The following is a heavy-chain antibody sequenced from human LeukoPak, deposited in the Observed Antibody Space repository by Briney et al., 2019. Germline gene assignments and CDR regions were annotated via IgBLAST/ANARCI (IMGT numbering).Heavy chain of an antibody. CDR1: GDTFTTYD. CDR2: INPSGGTT. D-gene: IGHD6-13*01. V-gene: IGHV1-46*01. CDR3: AREGYNRHDFDY. Sequence: ASVKVSCKASGDTFTTYDMHWVRQAPGQGLEWMGIINPSGGTTIYAQKFQGRDTMTRDTSTNTICIELSSLRSEDTAVYYCAREGYNRHDFDYWGQGTLVTVSS. J-gene: IGHJ4*02.